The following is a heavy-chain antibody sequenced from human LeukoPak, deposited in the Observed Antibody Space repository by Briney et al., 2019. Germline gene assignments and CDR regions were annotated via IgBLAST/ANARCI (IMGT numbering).Heavy chain of an antibody. CDR3: ARASFWESPINWFAP. J-gene: IGHJ5*02. CDR1: GYTFTSYY. Sequence: ASVQVSCKTSGYTFTSYYIHWLRQAPGQRFEWMGWSDPKSGATKYEHFQGRVTMTRDTSISTAYMELSRLTSDDTAVYYCARASFWESPINWFAPWGQGTLVTVSS. V-gene: IGHV1-2*02. CDR2: SDPKSGAT. D-gene: IGHD3-16*01.